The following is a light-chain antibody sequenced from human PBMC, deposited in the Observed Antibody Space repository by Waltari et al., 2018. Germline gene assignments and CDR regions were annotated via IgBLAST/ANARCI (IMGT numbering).Light chain of an antibody. J-gene: IGLJ7*01. CDR3: LLYYAGSHV. CDR2: STN. CDR1: TGAVTSGFF. V-gene: IGLV7-43*01. Sequence: QTVVTQEPSLTGSPGGTVTLTCASSTGAVTSGFFASWFQQKPGQAPRSLVYSTNFRHSWTPDRFSGSLRGGKAALTLSGVQPEDEADYYCLLYYAGSHVFGGGTHLTVL.